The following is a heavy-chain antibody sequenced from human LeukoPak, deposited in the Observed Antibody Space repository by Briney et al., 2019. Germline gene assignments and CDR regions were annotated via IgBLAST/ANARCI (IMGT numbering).Heavy chain of an antibody. D-gene: IGHD3-10*01. J-gene: IGHJ5*02. V-gene: IGHV3-53*05. Sequence: PGGSLRLSCTVSGFTVSTTLMAWVRQASGKGLEWVSVIYDDGRSVYADSVRGRFTISRDTSKNMVDLQMNSLRVEDSAVYFLARDRAGRQSWVEFDLWGQGTLVTVSS. CDR2: IYDDGRS. CDR3: ARDRAGRQSWVEFDL. CDR1: GFTVSTTL.